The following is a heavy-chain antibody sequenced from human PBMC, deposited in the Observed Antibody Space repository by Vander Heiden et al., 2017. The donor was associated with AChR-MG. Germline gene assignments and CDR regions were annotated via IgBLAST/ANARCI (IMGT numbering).Heavy chain of an antibody. CDR2: ISWNSGSI. Sequence: EVQLVESGGGLVQPGRSLRLSCAASGFTFADYALHWVRQAPGKGLEWVSGISWNSGSIGYADSVKGRFTISRDNAKNSLYLQMNSLRAEDTALYYCAKDYIRYSSTSPFDYWGQGTLVTVSS. J-gene: IGHJ4*02. V-gene: IGHV3-9*01. CDR1: GFTFADYA. D-gene: IGHD6-13*01. CDR3: AKDYIRYSSTSPFDY.